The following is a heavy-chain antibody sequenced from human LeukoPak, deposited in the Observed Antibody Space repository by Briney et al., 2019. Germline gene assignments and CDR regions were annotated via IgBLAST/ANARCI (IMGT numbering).Heavy chain of an antibody. J-gene: IGHJ5*02. Sequence: ASVKVSCKASGGTFSSYAISWVRQAPGQGLEWMGGIIPIFGTANYAQKFQGRVTITADKSTSTAYMELSSLRSEDTAVYYCARDHLHSLSGGVSWFDPWGQGTLVTVSS. D-gene: IGHD3-9*01. CDR1: GGTFSSYA. V-gene: IGHV1-69*06. CDR3: ARDHLHSLSGGVSWFDP. CDR2: IIPIFGTA.